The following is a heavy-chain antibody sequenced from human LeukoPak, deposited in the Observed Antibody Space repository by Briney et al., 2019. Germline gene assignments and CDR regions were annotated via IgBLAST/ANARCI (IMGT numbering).Heavy chain of an antibody. CDR1: GFTFSSYA. V-gene: IGHV3-23*01. CDR3: AKKGGIVVVPTAPYYFDY. J-gene: IGHJ4*02. D-gene: IGHD2-2*01. CDR2: ISGSGGST. Sequence: AGVSLRLSCAAPGFTFSSYAMSWVRQAPGKGLEWVSAISGSGGSTYYADSVKGRFTISRDNSKNTLYLQMNSLRAEDTAVYYCAKKGGIVVVPTAPYYFDYWGQGTLVTVSS.